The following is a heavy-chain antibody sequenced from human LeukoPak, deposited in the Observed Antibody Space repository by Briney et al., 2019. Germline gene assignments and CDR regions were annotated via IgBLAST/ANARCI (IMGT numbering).Heavy chain of an antibody. CDR1: GFTVSSNY. CDR2: IYSGGST. Sequence: PGGSLRLSCAASGFTVSSNYMSWVRQAPGKGLEWVSVIYSGGSTYYADSVKGRFTISRDNAKNSLYLQMNSLRAEDTAVYYCARETNYDILTGYYKSDAFDIWGQGTMVTVSS. J-gene: IGHJ3*02. V-gene: IGHV3-53*01. CDR3: ARETNYDILTGYYKSDAFDI. D-gene: IGHD3-9*01.